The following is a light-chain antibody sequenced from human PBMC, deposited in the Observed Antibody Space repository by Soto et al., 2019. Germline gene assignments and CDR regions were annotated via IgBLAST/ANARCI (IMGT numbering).Light chain of an antibody. CDR3: QKYNSAPRT. J-gene: IGKJ1*01. Sequence: DIQMTQSPSSLSASVGDRVTITCRASQVISNYLAWYQQKPGKVPKVLIYAASTLQSGVPSRFSGSGSGTDFTLTISSLQPVDVATYYCQKYNSAPRTFGQGTKVEIK. V-gene: IGKV1-27*01. CDR2: AAS. CDR1: QVISNY.